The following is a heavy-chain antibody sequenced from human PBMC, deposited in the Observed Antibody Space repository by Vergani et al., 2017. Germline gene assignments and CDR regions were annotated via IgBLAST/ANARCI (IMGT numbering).Heavy chain of an antibody. CDR3: ARGGRIVGATHFDY. CDR1: GGSISSYY. V-gene: IGHV4-59*01. Sequence: QVQLQESGPGLVKPSETLSLTCTVSGGSISSYYWSWIRQPPGKGLEWIGYIYYSGSTNYHPSLKSRVTISVDTSKNQFSLKLSSVTAADTAVYYCARGGRIVGATHFDYWGQGTLVTVSS. D-gene: IGHD1-26*01. CDR2: IYYSGST. J-gene: IGHJ4*02.